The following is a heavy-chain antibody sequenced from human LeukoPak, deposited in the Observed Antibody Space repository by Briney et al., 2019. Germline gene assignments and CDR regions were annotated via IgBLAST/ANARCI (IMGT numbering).Heavy chain of an antibody. J-gene: IGHJ4*02. V-gene: IGHV5-51*01. CDR1: GYSFTRFW. D-gene: IGHD5-18*01. CDR2: IYPGDSDT. Sequence: GESLKISCKGSGYSFTRFWIGWVRQTPGKGLEWMGLIYPGDSDTRYRPSFQGQVTISADKSISTAYLQWSSLKASDTAMYYCARRGYGYSQPDYWGQGTLVTVSS. CDR3: ARRGYGYSQPDY.